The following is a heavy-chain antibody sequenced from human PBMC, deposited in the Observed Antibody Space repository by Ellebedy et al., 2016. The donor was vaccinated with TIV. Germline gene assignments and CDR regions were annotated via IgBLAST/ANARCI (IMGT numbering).Heavy chain of an antibody. V-gene: IGHV3-23*01. CDR3: AKAGIAVRAFDI. Sequence: GESLKISXAASGFTFSSYAMSWVRQAPGKGLEWVSAISGSGGSTYYADSVKGRFTISRDNSKNTLYLQMNSLRAEDTAVYYCAKAGIAVRAFDIWGQGTMVTVSS. D-gene: IGHD6-19*01. J-gene: IGHJ3*02. CDR1: GFTFSSYA. CDR2: ISGSGGST.